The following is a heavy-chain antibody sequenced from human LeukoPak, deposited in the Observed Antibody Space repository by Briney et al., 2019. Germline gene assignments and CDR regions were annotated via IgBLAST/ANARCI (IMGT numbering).Heavy chain of an antibody. CDR3: ASSRPYSSSSPFDY. CDR1: GGTFSSYA. J-gene: IGHJ4*02. Sequence: GASVKVSCKASGGTFSSYAISWVRQAPGQGLEWMGWISAYNGNTNYAQKLQGRVTMTTDTSTSTAYMELRSLRSDDTAVYFCASSRPYSSSSPFDYWGQGTLVTVSS. D-gene: IGHD6-6*01. V-gene: IGHV1-18*01. CDR2: ISAYNGNT.